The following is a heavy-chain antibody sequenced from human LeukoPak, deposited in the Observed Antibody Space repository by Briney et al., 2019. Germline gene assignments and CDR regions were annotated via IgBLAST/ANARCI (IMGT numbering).Heavy chain of an antibody. D-gene: IGHD3-3*01. CDR3: ARGGKYYDFWSGYPSYCYYYMDV. Sequence: ASVKVSCKASGYTFTSYDINWVRQATGQGLEWMGWMNPNSGNTGYAQKFQGRVTITRNTSISTAYMELSSLRSEDTAVYYCARGGKYYDFWSGYPSYCYYYMDVWGKGTTVTVSS. CDR1: GYTFTSYD. CDR2: MNPNSGNT. J-gene: IGHJ6*03. V-gene: IGHV1-8*03.